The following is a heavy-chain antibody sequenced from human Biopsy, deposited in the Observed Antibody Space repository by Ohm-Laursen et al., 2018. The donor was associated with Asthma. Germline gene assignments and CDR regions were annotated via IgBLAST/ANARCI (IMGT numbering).Heavy chain of an antibody. CDR1: GFTFSSYS. Sequence: SLRLSCTAPGFTFSSYSMNWVRQAPGKGLKWVSAISGSGGSTYYADSVKGRFTISRDNSKNTLYLQMNSLRAEDTAVYYCAKESRRDGYNRRNYYFDYWGQGTLVTVSS. V-gene: IGHV3-23*01. J-gene: IGHJ4*02. D-gene: IGHD5-24*01. CDR3: AKESRRDGYNRRNYYFDY. CDR2: ISGSGGST.